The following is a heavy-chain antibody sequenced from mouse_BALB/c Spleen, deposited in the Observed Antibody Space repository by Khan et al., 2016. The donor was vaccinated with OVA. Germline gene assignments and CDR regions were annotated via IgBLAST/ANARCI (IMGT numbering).Heavy chain of an antibody. J-gene: IGHJ3*01. CDR3: VPVGNYYVSFAY. D-gene: IGHD1-1*01. CDR2: IYPFNDDT. Sequence: VQLKESGPELVKPGASVKMSCKASGYTFTSYVMHWVKQKPGLGLEWIGYIYPFNDDTKYNEKFKGKATLTSDKSSSTAYMELSSLTSEDSAVYYCVPVGNYYVSFAYWGQVTLVTVSA. V-gene: IGHV1S136*01. CDR1: GYTFTSYV.